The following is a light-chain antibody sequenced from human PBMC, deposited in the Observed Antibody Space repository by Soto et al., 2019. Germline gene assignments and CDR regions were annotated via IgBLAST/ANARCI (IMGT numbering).Light chain of an antibody. J-gene: IGLJ1*01. CDR1: STDIGAYNY. CDR3: NSYTTLSNRV. CDR2: GVT. V-gene: IGLV2-14*01. Sequence: QSALTQPASVSGSPGQSLTISCTGTSTDIGAYNYVSWYQQHPGKAPKLLIYGVTNRPSEVSNRFSGSKSGNTASLTISGLQAEDEANYYCNSYTTLSNRVFGTGTKVT.